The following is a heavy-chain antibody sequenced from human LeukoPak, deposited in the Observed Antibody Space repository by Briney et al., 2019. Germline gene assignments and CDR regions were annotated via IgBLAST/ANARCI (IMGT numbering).Heavy chain of an antibody. Sequence: PGGSLRLSCAASGFTFSSYSMNWVRQAPGKGLEWVSRINPDGSSTTYADSVKGRFTISRDNAKNTLFLQMSSLRAEDTAVYYCARGRYYYDPLDYWGQGTLVTVSS. CDR3: ARGRYYYDPLDY. J-gene: IGHJ4*02. CDR2: INPDGSST. V-gene: IGHV3-74*01. CDR1: GFTFSSYS. D-gene: IGHD3-22*01.